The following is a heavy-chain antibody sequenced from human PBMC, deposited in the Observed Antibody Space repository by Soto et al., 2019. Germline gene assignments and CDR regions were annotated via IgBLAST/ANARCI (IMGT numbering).Heavy chain of an antibody. CDR3: AKNDDFWSWGMDV. J-gene: IGHJ6*02. CDR2: LTGSSSNI. D-gene: IGHD3-3*01. CDR1: GFSFRNYA. V-gene: IGHV3-23*01. Sequence: GGSLRLSCAASGFSFRNYAMSWVRQAPGKGLEWISTLTGSSSNIYYADSVKGRFAISRDNSRNTLNLQMNSLRAEDTAVYYCAKNDDFWSWGMDVWGQGTTVTVSS.